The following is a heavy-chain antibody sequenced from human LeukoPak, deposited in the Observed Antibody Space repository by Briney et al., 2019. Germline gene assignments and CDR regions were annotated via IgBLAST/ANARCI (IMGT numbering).Heavy chain of an antibody. D-gene: IGHD3-3*01. V-gene: IGHV1-2*02. CDR2: INPNSGGT. J-gene: IGHJ3*02. CDR3: ARADPDDFWSGYRPNGAFDI. Sequence: RASVKVSCKASGYTFTGYYMHWVRQAPGQGLEWMGWINPNSGGTNYAQKFQGRVTMTRDTSISTAYMELSRLRPDDTAVYYCARADPDDFWSGYRPNGAFDIWGQGTMVTVSS. CDR1: GYTFTGYY.